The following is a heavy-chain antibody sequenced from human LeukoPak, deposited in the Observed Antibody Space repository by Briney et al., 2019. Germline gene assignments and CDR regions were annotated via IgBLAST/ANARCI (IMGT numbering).Heavy chain of an antibody. CDR2: ISSSVSTI. J-gene: IGHJ4*02. CDR3: ARWLPGIDYTFYY. V-gene: IGHV3-11*01. D-gene: IGHD4/OR15-4a*01. Sequence: PGGSLRLSCAACGFTLSDYYMRWLGQAPGKGGEGVSYISSSVSTIYYAHSVKGRFTISRHNAKNSLYLQMNSLRAEDTAVYYCARWLPGIDYTFYYCGQGTLVSLSS. CDR1: GFTLSDYY.